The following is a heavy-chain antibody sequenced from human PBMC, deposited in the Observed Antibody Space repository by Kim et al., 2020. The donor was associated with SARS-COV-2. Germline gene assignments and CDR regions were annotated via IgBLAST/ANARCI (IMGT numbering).Heavy chain of an antibody. D-gene: IGHD3-16*01. CDR3: AKVRSLGELLGWFDP. J-gene: IGHJ5*02. V-gene: IGHV3-23*01. Sequence: DPVKGRFTISRDNSKNTLYLQMNSLRAEDTAVYYCAKVRSLGELLGWFDPWGQGTLVTVSS.